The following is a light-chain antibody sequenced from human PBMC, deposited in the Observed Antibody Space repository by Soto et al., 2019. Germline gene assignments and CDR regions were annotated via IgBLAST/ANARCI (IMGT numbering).Light chain of an antibody. CDR3: LLSYSGAREV. V-gene: IGLV7-46*01. CDR2: DTS. CDR1: TGAVTSGHY. J-gene: IGLJ2*01. Sequence: QAVLTQEPSLTVSPGGTVTLTCGSSTGAVTSGHYPYWFQQKPGQAPRTLIYDTSNKHSWTPARFSGSLVGGKAALTLSGAQPEDEADYYCLLSYSGAREVFGGGTKLTVL.